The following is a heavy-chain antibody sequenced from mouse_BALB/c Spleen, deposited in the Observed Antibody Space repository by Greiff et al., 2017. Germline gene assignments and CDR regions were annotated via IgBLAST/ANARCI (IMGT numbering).Heavy chain of an antibody. Sequence: EVKVVESGGGLVKPGGSLKLSCAASGFTFSDYYMYWVRQTPEKRLEWVATISDGGSYTYYPDSVKGRFTISRDNAKNNLYLQMSSLKSEDTAMYYCARESPRIYYGYEYAMDYWGQGTSVTVSS. CDR2: ISDGGSYT. CDR3: ARESPRIYYGYEYAMDY. D-gene: IGHD2-2*01. V-gene: IGHV5-4*02. J-gene: IGHJ4*01. CDR1: GFTFSDYY.